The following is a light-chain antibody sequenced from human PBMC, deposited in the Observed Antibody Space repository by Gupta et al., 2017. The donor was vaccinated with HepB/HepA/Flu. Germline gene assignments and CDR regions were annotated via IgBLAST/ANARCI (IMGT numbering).Light chain of an antibody. CDR2: DVT. CDR3: CSYAGPYTVM. V-gene: IGLV2-11*01. CDR1: SGDVGYYDY. J-gene: IGLJ3*02. Sequence: QSALTQPRSVSGSPGQSVAISCTGTSGDVGYYDYVSWFQHHPGEAPKLILYDVTKRPSGVPDRFSGSKSGNTASLTISGLQSEDEADYYCCSYAGPYTVMFGGGTKLTVL.